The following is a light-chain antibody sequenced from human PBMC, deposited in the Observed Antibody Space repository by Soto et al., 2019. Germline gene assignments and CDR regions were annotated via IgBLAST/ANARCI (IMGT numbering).Light chain of an antibody. Sequence: VVMTQSPPTLSVSPGETATLSCRSSHSVNTNLAWYQQRPGQVPRLLIYGASTRVTGIPDRFSGSGSGTEFTLTISSLQSEDLAVYYCQEYNDWPRYTFGHGTKVDIK. J-gene: IGKJ2*01. CDR3: QEYNDWPRYT. CDR1: HSVNTN. V-gene: IGKV3D-15*01. CDR2: GAS.